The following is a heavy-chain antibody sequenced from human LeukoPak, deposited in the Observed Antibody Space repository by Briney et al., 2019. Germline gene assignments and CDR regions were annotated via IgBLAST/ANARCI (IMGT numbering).Heavy chain of an antibody. Sequence: GASVTVSFKASGYTFTVYYMHWVRQAPGQGLEWMGWINPNSGGTNYAQKFQGRVTMTRDTSISTAYMELSRLRSDDTAVYYCATLWGIAAAGTPGHFDYWGQGTLVTVSS. V-gene: IGHV1-2*02. J-gene: IGHJ4*02. CDR3: ATLWGIAAAGTPGHFDY. D-gene: IGHD6-13*01. CDR2: INPNSGGT. CDR1: GYTFTVYY.